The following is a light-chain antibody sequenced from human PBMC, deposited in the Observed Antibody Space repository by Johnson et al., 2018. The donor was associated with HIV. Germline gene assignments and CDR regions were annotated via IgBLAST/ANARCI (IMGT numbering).Light chain of an antibody. V-gene: IGLV1-51*02. CDR2: ENN. Sequence: QSVLTQPPSVSAAPGQKVTISCSGSSSNIGNNYVSWYQQLPGTAPKLLIYENNKRPSGIPDRSSGSKSGTSATLAITGLQTGDEADYYCGTWDASLSAGGVFGTGTKVTVL. CDR3: GTWDASLSAGGV. CDR1: SSNIGNNY. J-gene: IGLJ1*01.